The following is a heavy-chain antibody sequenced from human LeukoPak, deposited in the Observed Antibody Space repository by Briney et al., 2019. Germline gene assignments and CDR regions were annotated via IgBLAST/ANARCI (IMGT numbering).Heavy chain of an antibody. D-gene: IGHD6-13*01. CDR2: ISTSSSYI. Sequence: PGGSLRLSCAASGFTFSSYWMSWVRQAPGKGLEWVSSISTSSSYIYYADSVKGRFTISRDNAKNSLYLQMNSLRAEDTAVYYCARDRNDIYSSSWYHFDYWGQGTLVTVSS. J-gene: IGHJ4*02. CDR3: ARDRNDIYSSSWYHFDY. CDR1: GFTFSSYW. V-gene: IGHV3-21*06.